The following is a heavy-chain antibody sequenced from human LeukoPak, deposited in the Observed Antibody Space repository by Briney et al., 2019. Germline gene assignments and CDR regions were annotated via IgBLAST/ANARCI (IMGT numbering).Heavy chain of an antibody. CDR1: GYTFNSYD. CDR3: ARVPTPSLNWFDP. J-gene: IGHJ5*02. Sequence: ASVKVSCKASGYTFNSYDINWVRQATGQGLEWMGWMNPNSGNTGYAQKFQGRVTMTRDTSISTAYMELSSLRSEDTAVYYCARVPTPSLNWFDPWGQGTLVTVSS. CDR2: MNPNSGNT. V-gene: IGHV1-8*01.